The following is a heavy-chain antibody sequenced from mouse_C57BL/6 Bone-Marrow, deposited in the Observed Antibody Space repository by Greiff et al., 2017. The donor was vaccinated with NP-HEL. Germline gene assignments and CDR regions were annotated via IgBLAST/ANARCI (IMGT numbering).Heavy chain of an antibody. J-gene: IGHJ2*01. D-gene: IGHD2-10*02. CDR3: ARGYGYYFDY. CDR1: GFSLTSYG. Sequence: VKLMESGPGLVQPSQSLSITCTVSGFSLTSYGVHWVRQSPGKGLEWLGVIWSGGSADYNAALISRLSISKDNSKSQVFFKMNRLQADDTAIYYCARGYGYYFDYWRQGTTLTVSS. CDR2: IWSGGSA. V-gene: IGHV2-2*01.